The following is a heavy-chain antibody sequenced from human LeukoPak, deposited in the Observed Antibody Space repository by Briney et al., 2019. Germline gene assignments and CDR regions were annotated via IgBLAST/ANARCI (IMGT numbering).Heavy chain of an antibody. CDR3: ARDSGEGKEQQLVLMH. J-gene: IGHJ1*01. D-gene: IGHD6-13*01. CDR1: GGTFSSYA. CDR2: IIPIFGTA. V-gene: IGHV1-69*06. Sequence: SVKVSCKASGGTFSSYAISWVRQAPGQGLEWMGGIIPIFGTANYAQKFQGRVTITADKSTSTAYMELSSLRSEDTAVYYCARDSGEGKEQQLVLMHWGQGTLVTVSS.